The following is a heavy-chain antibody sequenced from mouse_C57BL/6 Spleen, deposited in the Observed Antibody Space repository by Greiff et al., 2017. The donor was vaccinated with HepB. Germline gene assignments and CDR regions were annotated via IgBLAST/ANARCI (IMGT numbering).Heavy chain of an antibody. CDR1: GYSFTDYN. J-gene: IGHJ4*01. V-gene: IGHV1-39*01. CDR3: ARYPITTVVATPYAMDY. D-gene: IGHD1-1*01. Sequence: VQLKQSGPELVKPGASVKISCKASGYSFTDYNMNWVKQSNGKSLEWIGVINPNYGTTSYNQKFKGKATLTVDQSSSTAYMQLNSLTSEDSAVYYCARYPITTVVATPYAMDYWGQGTSVTVSS. CDR2: INPNYGTT.